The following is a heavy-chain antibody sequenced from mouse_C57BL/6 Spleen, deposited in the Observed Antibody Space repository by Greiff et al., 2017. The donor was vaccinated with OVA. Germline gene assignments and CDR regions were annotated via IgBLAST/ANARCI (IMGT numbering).Heavy chain of an antibody. V-gene: IGHV5-17*01. Sequence: EVMLVESGGGLVKPGGSLKLSCAASGFTFSDYGMHWVRQAPEKGLEWVAYISSGSSTIYYADTVKGRFTISRDNANNTLFLQMTSLKSEDTAMYYCARSYDYLYFDYWGQGTTLTVSS. CDR2: ISSGSSTI. CDR3: ARSYDYLYFDY. CDR1: GFTFSDYG. J-gene: IGHJ2*01. D-gene: IGHD2-4*01.